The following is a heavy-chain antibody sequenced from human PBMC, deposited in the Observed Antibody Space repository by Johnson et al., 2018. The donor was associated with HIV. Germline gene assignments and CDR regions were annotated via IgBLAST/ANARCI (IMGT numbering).Heavy chain of an antibody. CDR3: ARHYGWGDHWDAFDI. D-gene: IGHD4-17*01. Sequence: VQLVESGGGLVQPGGSLRLSCAASGFAFRTYWMVWVRQVPGKRPVWVARIYNDGSRTTYADSVRGRFTISRDNAKYTVDLQMSSLRAEDTAVYYCARHYGWGDHWDAFDIWGQGTMVTVSS. J-gene: IGHJ3*02. CDR1: GFAFRTYW. CDR2: IYNDGSRT. V-gene: IGHV3-74*03.